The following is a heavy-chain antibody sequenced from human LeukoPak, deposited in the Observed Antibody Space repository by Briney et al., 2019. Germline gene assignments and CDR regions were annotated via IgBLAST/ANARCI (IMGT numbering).Heavy chain of an antibody. Sequence: SETLSLTCAVYGGSFSGYYWSWIRQPPGKGLEWIGEINHSGSTNYNPSLKSRVTISVDTSKNQFSLKLSSVTAADTAVYYCARDSLGFDYWGQGTLVTVSS. CDR1: GGSFSGYY. J-gene: IGHJ4*02. V-gene: IGHV4-34*01. CDR3: ARDSLGFDY. D-gene: IGHD3-16*01. CDR2: INHSGST.